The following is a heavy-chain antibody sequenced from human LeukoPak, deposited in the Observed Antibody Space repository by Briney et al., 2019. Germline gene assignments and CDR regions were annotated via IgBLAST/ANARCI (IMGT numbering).Heavy chain of an antibody. CDR1: GGSISSHY. Sequence: SSETLSLTCTVSGGSISSHYWSWIRQPPGKGLEGIGDSYYSGGTNYNPSLKSRVTISVDTSKNQFSLKLSSVTAADTAVYYCARGDDWFDPWGQGTLVTVSS. CDR3: ARGDDWFDP. J-gene: IGHJ5*02. V-gene: IGHV4-59*11. CDR2: SYYSGGT.